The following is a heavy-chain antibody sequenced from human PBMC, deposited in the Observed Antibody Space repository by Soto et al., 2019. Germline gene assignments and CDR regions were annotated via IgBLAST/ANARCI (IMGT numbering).Heavy chain of an antibody. CDR2: ISGSGGST. V-gene: IGHV3-23*01. CDR3: AKAKREDYRGDGAFHI. Sequence: EVQLLESGGGLVQPGGSLRLSCAASGFTFSSYAMSWVRQAPGKGLEWVSAISGSGGSTYYADSVKGRFTISRDNSKNTLYLQMNSLRAEDTAVYYCAKAKREDYRGDGAFHIWGQGTMVTVSS. D-gene: IGHD4-4*01. J-gene: IGHJ3*02. CDR1: GFTFSSYA.